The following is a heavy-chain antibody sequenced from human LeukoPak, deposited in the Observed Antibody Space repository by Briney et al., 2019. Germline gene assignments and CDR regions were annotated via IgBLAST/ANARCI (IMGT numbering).Heavy chain of an antibody. CDR2: INPNSGGT. Sequence: ASVKVSCKASRYTFTAYYLHWVRQAPGQGLEWMGWINPNSGGTNYAQKFQGRVTMTRDTSISTVYMELSRLRSDDTAVYYCARWVTPSVSALDIWGQGTMVTVSS. CDR3: ARWVTPSVSALDI. J-gene: IGHJ3*02. CDR1: RYTFTAYY. D-gene: IGHD2-21*02. V-gene: IGHV1-2*02.